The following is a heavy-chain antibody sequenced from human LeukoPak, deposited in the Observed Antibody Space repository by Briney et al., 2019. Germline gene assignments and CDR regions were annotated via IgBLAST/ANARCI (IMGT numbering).Heavy chain of an antibody. D-gene: IGHD3-22*01. CDR3: ARAPSNMISDPFYSDS. CDR1: GGSFSGYY. V-gene: IGHV3-11*04. J-gene: IGHJ4*02. Sequence: LSLTCAVYGGSFSGYYWSWIRQAPGKGLEWVSSISSRGTTIFYAASVKGRFTISRDNADNSLYLQMSSLRLEDTAVYYCARAPSNMISDPFYSDSWGQGTLVTVSS. CDR2: ISSRGTTI.